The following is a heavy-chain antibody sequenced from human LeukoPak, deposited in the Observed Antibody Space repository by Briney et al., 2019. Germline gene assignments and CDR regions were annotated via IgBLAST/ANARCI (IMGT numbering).Heavy chain of an antibody. J-gene: IGHJ6*03. CDR1: GGSISSYY. CDR3: ARGEATIFGVVIRPSYYMDV. V-gene: IGHV4-59*01. CDR2: IYYSGST. D-gene: IGHD3-3*01. Sequence: SETLSLTCTVSGGSISSYYWSWIRQPPGKGLEWIGYIYYSGSTNYNPSLKSRVTISVDTSKNQFSLKLSSVTAADTAVYYCARGEATIFGVVIRPSYYMDVWGKGTTVTVSS.